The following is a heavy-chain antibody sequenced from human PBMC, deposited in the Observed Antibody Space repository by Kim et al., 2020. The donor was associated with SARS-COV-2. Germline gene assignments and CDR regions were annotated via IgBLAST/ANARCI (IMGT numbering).Heavy chain of an antibody. V-gene: IGHV4-61*02. CDR3: ARDRALWNSSSSGLFYYYYGMDV. J-gene: IGHJ6*02. Sequence: SETLSLTCTVSGGSISSGSYYWSWIRQPAGKGLEWIGRIYTSGSTNYNPSLKSRVTISVDTSKNQFSLKLSSVTAADTAVYYCARDRALWNSSSSGLFYYYYGMDVWGQGTTVTVSS. D-gene: IGHD6-6*01. CDR2: IYTSGST. CDR1: GGSISSGSYY.